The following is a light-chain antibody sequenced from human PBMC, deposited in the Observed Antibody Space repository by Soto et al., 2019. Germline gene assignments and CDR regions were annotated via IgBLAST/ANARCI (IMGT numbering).Light chain of an antibody. J-gene: IGKJ3*01. Sequence: EIVLTQSPGTLSLSPGERATLSCRASQSVRSNYLAWYQQKPGQAPRLLIYGASSRATGIPDRFGGSGSDTDFTLTISRLEPEDFAVYYCQQYGSSFTFGPGTKVDIK. CDR3: QQYGSSFT. CDR2: GAS. CDR1: QSVRSNY. V-gene: IGKV3-20*01.